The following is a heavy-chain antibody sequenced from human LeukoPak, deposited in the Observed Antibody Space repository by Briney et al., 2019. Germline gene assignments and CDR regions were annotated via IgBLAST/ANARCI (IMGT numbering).Heavy chain of an antibody. CDR3: ATEIVDGGFDP. CDR1: GGSISSYY. Sequence: SETLSLTCTVSGGSISSYYWSWTRQPPGKGLEWIGYIYYSGSTNYNPSLKSRVTISVDTSKNQFSLKLSSVTAADTAVYYCATEIVDGGFDPWGQGTLVTVSS. V-gene: IGHV4-59*01. D-gene: IGHD2-15*01. J-gene: IGHJ5*02. CDR2: IYYSGST.